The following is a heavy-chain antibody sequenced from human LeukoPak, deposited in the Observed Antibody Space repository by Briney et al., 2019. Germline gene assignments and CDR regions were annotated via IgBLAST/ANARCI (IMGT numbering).Heavy chain of an antibody. D-gene: IGHD3-22*01. CDR2: ISPNSGGT. Sequence: ASVKVSCKASGYSFSGHYMHWVRQAPGQGPEWMGWISPNSGGTNYTQKFQGRVTMTGDTSISTAYMELSSLRSDDTAVYYCARGLFRYYDSSGYYVQGYWGQGTLVTVSS. CDR3: ARGLFRYYDSSGYYVQGY. CDR1: GYSFSGHY. V-gene: IGHV1-2*02. J-gene: IGHJ4*02.